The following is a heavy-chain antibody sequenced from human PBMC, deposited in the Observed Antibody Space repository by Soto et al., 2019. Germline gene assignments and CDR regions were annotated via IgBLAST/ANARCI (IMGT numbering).Heavy chain of an antibody. CDR3: ATYSSGWLSFDY. Sequence: QVQLVQSGAEEKKPGASVKVSCKASGYTFTSYAMHSVRQAPGQRLEWMGWINAGNGNTKYSQKFQGRVTITRDTSASTADMELSSLRSEDTAVYYCATYSSGWLSFDYWGQGTLVTVSS. CDR2: INAGNGNT. J-gene: IGHJ4*02. V-gene: IGHV1-3*05. CDR1: GYTFTSYA. D-gene: IGHD6-19*01.